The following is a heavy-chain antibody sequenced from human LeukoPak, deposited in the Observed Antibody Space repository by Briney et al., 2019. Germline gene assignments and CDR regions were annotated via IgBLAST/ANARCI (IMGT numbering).Heavy chain of an antibody. CDR1: GGSISSYY. Sequence: PSETLSLTCTVSGGSISSYYWSWIRQPPGKGLEWIGYIYYSGSTNYNPSLKSRVTISVDTSKNQFSLKLSSVTAADTAVYYCARQTAQYYFDYWGQGTLVTVSS. V-gene: IGHV4-59*08. CDR2: IYYSGST. J-gene: IGHJ4*02. CDR3: ARQTAQYYFDY. D-gene: IGHD4-11*01.